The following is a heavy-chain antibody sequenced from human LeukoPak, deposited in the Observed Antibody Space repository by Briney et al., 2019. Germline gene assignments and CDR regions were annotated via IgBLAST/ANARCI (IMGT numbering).Heavy chain of an antibody. D-gene: IGHD1-1*01. CDR2: IYSDGNT. CDR3: AKVATTPVWAPDY. Sequence: GGFLRLSCAASGLIISREFMSWVRQAPGQGLEWVAIIYSDGNTVYAESVKGRFTISRDTSKNRLFLHMDSLRVEATALYYCAKVATTPVWAPDYWVQGTLVTVSS. J-gene: IGHJ4*02. V-gene: IGHV3-53*01. CDR1: GLIISREF.